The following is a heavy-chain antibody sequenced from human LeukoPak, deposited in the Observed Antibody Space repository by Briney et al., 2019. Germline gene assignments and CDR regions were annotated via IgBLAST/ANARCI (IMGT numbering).Heavy chain of an antibody. CDR2: ISYDGSNK. Sequence: PGGSLRLSCAASGFTFSSYGMPWVRQAPGKGLEWVAVISYDGSNKYYADSVKGRFTISRDNSKNTLYLQMNSLRAEDTAVYYCAKDVSILGPYFDYWGQGTLVTVSS. CDR3: AKDVSILGPYFDY. V-gene: IGHV3-30*18. J-gene: IGHJ4*02. CDR1: GFTFSSYG. D-gene: IGHD3-3*01.